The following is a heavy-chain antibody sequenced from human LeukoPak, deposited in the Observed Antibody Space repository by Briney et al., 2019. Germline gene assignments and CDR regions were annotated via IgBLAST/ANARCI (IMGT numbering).Heavy chain of an antibody. D-gene: IGHD4-17*01. J-gene: IGHJ4*02. CDR1: GFTFSSYG. CDR2: IWYDGSNK. Sequence: GRSLRLSCAASGFTFSSYGMHWVRQAPGKGLEWVAVIWYDGSNKYYADSVKGRFTISRDNSRNTLYLQMNSLRVDDTAVYYCARGFRSVTTWGYFDYWGQGALVTVSS. CDR3: ARGFRSVTTWGYFDY. V-gene: IGHV3-33*01.